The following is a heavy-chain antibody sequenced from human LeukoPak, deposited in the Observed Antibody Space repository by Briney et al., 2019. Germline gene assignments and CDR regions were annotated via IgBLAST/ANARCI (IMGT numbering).Heavy chain of an antibody. J-gene: IGHJ4*02. Sequence: SETLFLTCTVSGGSISSYYWSWIRQPPGKGLEWIGYIYYSGSTNYNPSLKSRVTISVDTSKNQFSLKLSSVTAADTAVYYCARVLWGSSGYFDYWGQGTLVTVSS. V-gene: IGHV4-59*01. CDR1: GGSISSYY. D-gene: IGHD3-22*01. CDR2: IYYSGST. CDR3: ARVLWGSSGYFDY.